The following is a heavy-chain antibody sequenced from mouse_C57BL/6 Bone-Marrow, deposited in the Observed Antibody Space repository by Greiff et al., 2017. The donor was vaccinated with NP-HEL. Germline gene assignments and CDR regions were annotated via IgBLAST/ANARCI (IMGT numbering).Heavy chain of an antibody. Sequence: VQLQQSGAELARPGASVKLSCKASGYTFTSYGLSWVKQRTGQGLEWIGEIYPRSGNTYYNEKFKGKATLTADKSYSTAYMELRSLRSKDSAVYFCARTNANDDGGSPADYWGQGTTLTVSS. CDR2: IYPRSGNT. D-gene: IGHD1-1*02. J-gene: IGHJ2*01. CDR3: ARTNANDDGGSPADY. V-gene: IGHV1-81*01. CDR1: GYTFTSYG.